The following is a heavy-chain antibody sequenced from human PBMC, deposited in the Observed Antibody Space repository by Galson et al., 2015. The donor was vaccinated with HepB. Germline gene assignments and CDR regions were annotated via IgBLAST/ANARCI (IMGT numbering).Heavy chain of an antibody. V-gene: IGHV3-11*01. Sequence: SLRISCAASGFTFSDYYMSWIRQAPGKGLEWVSYISSSGSTTYYADSVKGRFTISSDNAKNSLYLQMNSLRAEDTAVYYCARDLERRKVVLLWFGGHYFDYWGQGTLVTVSS. CDR2: ISSSGSTT. D-gene: IGHD3-10*01. CDR3: ARDLERRKVVLLWFGGHYFDY. J-gene: IGHJ4*02. CDR1: GFTFSDYY.